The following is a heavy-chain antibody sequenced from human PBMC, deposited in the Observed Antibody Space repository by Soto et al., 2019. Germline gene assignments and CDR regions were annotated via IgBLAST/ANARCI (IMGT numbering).Heavy chain of an antibody. Sequence: EVQLVESGGGLVQPGGSLRLSCAASGFTFSSYSMNWVRQAPGKGLEWVSYISSSSSTIYYADSVKGRFTISRDNAKNSLYLQMNSLRAEDTAVYYCARNGYDFWSGYYGRDYYYMDVWGKGTTVTVSS. CDR3: ARNGYDFWSGYYGRDYYYMDV. D-gene: IGHD3-3*01. CDR2: ISSSSSTI. V-gene: IGHV3-48*01. J-gene: IGHJ6*03. CDR1: GFTFSSYS.